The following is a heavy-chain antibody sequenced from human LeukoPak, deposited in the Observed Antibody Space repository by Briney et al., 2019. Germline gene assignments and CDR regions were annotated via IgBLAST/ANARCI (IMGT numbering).Heavy chain of an antibody. J-gene: IGHJ3*02. D-gene: IGHD3-3*02. CDR2: INAGNGNT. Sequence: ASVKVSCKASGYTFTSYAMHWVRQAPGQRLEWMGWINAGNGNTKYSQKFQGRVTITRDTSASTAYMELRSLRSDDTAVYYCARDTPWAFQRVLDAFDIWGQGTMVTVSS. CDR3: ARDTPWAFQRVLDAFDI. V-gene: IGHV1-3*01. CDR1: GYTFTSYA.